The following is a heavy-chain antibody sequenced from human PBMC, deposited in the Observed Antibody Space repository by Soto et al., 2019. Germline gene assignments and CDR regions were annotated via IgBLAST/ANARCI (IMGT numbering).Heavy chain of an antibody. D-gene: IGHD4-17*01. J-gene: IGHJ5*02. CDR2: IIPIFGTA. CDR3: AKVLKRGNYGWVHNCSAP. Sequence: ASVKVSCKASGGTFSSYAISWVRQAPGQGLEWMGGIIPIFGTANYAQKFQGRVTITADESTSTAYMELSSLRSEDTAVYYYAKVLKRGNYGWVHNCSAPWGKGTLVPVSP. CDR1: GGTFSSYA. V-gene: IGHV1-69*13.